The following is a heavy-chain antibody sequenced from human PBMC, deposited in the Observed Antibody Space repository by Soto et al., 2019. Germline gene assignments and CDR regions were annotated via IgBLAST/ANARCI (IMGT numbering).Heavy chain of an antibody. V-gene: IGHV3-30*18. CDR1: GFTFSSYG. D-gene: IGHD6-19*01. Sequence: QVQLVESGGGVVQPGRSLRLSCAASGFTFSSYGMHWVRQAPGKGLEWVAVISYDGSNKYYADSVKGRFTISRDNSKNTLYLQMNSLRAEDTAVYYCAKDRRIAVAGGDAFDIWGQGTMVTVSS. J-gene: IGHJ3*02. CDR2: ISYDGSNK. CDR3: AKDRRIAVAGGDAFDI.